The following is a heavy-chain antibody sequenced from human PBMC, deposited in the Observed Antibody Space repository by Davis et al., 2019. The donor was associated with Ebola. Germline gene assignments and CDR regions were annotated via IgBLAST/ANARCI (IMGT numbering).Heavy chain of an antibody. J-gene: IGHJ4*02. Sequence: MPSETLSLTCTVSGGSISSYYWSWIRQPPGKGLEWIGYIYYSGSTNYNPSLKSRVTISVDTSKNQFSLKLSSVTAADTAVYYCARDGESVATITGLGHFGYWGQGTLVTVSS. CDR2: IYYSGST. V-gene: IGHV4-59*01. CDR3: ARDGESVATITGLGHFGY. CDR1: GGSISSYY. D-gene: IGHD5-12*01.